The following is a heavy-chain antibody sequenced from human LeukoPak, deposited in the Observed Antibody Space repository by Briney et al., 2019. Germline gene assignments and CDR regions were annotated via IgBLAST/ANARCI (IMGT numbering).Heavy chain of an antibody. J-gene: IGHJ4*02. CDR2: ITYSGST. V-gene: IGHV4-39*01. Sequence: SETLSLTCTVSGGSISSSTYCWAWIRQSPGKGLEWIGSITYSGSTYYNPSLESRVTISVDTSKNQFSLRLISVTAVDTAVYYCARQGVGATDCWGQGTLVTVSS. CDR3: ARQGVGATDC. CDR1: GGSISSSTYC. D-gene: IGHD1-26*01.